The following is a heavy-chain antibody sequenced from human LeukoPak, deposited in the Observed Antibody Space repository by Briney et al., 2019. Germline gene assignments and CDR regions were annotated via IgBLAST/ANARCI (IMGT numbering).Heavy chain of an antibody. CDR2: IKQDGSEK. CDR3: ASLQASDY. J-gene: IGHJ4*02. V-gene: IGHV3-7*02. Sequence: PGGSLRLSCAASGFSFSTYWMSWVRQAPGKGLEWVANIKQDGSEKYYVDSVKGRFTISRDNAKNSLYLQMNSLRVEDTAVYYCASLQASDYWGQGTLVTVSS. CDR1: GFSFSTYW.